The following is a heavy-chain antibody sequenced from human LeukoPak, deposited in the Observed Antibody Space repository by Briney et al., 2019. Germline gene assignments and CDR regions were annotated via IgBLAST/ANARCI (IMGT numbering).Heavy chain of an antibody. J-gene: IGHJ4*02. Sequence: GGSLRLSCVGSGFTFSRYSMNWVRQAPGKGPEWVSSIRSEASSIYYADSVKGGFTISRDNAKNSVFLQMNSLRAGDTAVYYCARDGYSIGYFYDLWGQGTLVTVSS. CDR1: GFTFSRYS. V-gene: IGHV3-21*01. D-gene: IGHD3-22*01. CDR3: ARDGYSIGYFYDL. CDR2: IRSEASSI.